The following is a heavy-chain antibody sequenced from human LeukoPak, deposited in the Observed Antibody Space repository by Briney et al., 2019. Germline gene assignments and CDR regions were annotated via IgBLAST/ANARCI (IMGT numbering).Heavy chain of an antibody. J-gene: IGHJ4*02. D-gene: IGHD6-6*01. V-gene: IGHV1-69*04. Sequence: GASVKVSCKVSGYTLTELSMHWVRQAPGKGLEWMGRIIPILGIANYAQKFQGRVTITADKSTSTAYMELSSLRSEDTAVYYCARAPPPYSSSDYWGQGTLVTVSS. CDR2: IIPILGIA. CDR3: ARAPPPYSSSDY. CDR1: GYTLTELS.